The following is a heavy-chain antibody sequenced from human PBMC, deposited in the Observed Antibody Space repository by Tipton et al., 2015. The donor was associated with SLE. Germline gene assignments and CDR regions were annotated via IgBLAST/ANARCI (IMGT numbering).Heavy chain of an antibody. Sequence: TLSLTCTVSGGSMSPHHWSWIRQPPGKGLEWIGYIYYSGSTNYNPSLKSRVTMSVDTSKNQFSLKLSSVTAADTAVYYCTRDGGVGATVWWGQGTLVTVSS. CDR2: IYYSGST. CDR1: GGSMSPHH. J-gene: IGHJ4*02. D-gene: IGHD1-26*01. CDR3: TRDGGVGATVW. V-gene: IGHV4-59*11.